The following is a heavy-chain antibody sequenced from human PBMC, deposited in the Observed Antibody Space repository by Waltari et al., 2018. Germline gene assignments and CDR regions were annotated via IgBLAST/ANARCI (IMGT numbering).Heavy chain of an antibody. Sequence: QVQLVQSGAEVKKPGSSVKVSCKASGGTFSSYAISWVRQAPGQGLEWMGGIIPILGIANYAQKFQGRVTITADKSTSTAYMELSSLRSEDTAVYYCASAPGPFSYYYYMDVWGKGTTVTVSS. J-gene: IGHJ6*03. D-gene: IGHD3-3*02. CDR3: ASAPGPFSYYYYMDV. V-gene: IGHV1-69*10. CDR1: GGTFSSYA. CDR2: IIPILGIA.